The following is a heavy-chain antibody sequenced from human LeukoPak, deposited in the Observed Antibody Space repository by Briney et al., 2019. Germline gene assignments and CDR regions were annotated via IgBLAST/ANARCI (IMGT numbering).Heavy chain of an antibody. V-gene: IGHV3-30*18. Sequence: AGGSLRLFCAASGFTFSSYCMHWVRQAPGKGLEWVAVISYDGSNKYYADSVKGRFTISRDNSKNTLYLQMNSLRAEDTAVYYCAKGRYGDTGDYWGQGTLVTVSS. CDR2: ISYDGSNK. CDR3: AKGRYGDTGDY. J-gene: IGHJ4*02. CDR1: GFTFSSYC. D-gene: IGHD4-17*01.